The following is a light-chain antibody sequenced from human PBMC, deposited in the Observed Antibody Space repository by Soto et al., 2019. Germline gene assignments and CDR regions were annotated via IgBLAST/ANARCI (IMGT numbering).Light chain of an antibody. CDR2: DAS. Sequence: EIAMTQSPDTLSLPTGARATLSCRASQSVGSNLAWYQQKPGLAPRVLIYDASTRVTVIPARFSGGGSGTDFTLTISRLEPEDFAVYYCQQFSSYPLTFGGGTKVDI. CDR1: QSVGSN. J-gene: IGKJ4*01. V-gene: IGKV3D-20*01. CDR3: QQFSSYPLT.